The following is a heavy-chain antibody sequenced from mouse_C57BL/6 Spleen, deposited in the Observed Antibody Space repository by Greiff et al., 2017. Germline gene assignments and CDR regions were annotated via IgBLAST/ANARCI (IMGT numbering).Heavy chain of an antibody. J-gene: IGHJ4*01. CDR1: GFSLTSYG. V-gene: IGHV2-6-1*01. Sequence: QVQLKESGPGLVAPSQSLSITCTVSGFSLTSYGVHWVRQPPGKGLEWLVVIWSDGSTTYNSALKSRLSISKDNSKSQVFLKMNSLQTDDTAMYYCARHDYYGSSYKGYAMDYWGQGTSVTVSS. CDR2: IWSDGST. D-gene: IGHD1-1*01. CDR3: ARHDYYGSSYKGYAMDY.